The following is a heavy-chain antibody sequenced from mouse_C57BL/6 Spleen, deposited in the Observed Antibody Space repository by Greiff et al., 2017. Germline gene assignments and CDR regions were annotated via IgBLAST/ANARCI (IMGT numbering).Heavy chain of an antibody. CDR3: AGGYGSTYWYFDV. CDR2: IYPGDGDT. V-gene: IGHV1-82*01. D-gene: IGHD1-1*01. J-gene: IGHJ1*03. Sequence: QVQLQQSGPELVKPGASVKISCKASGYAFSSSWMNWVKQRPGKGLEWIGRIYPGDGDTNYNGKFKGKATLTADKSSSTAYMQLSSLTSEDSAVYFCAGGYGSTYWYFDVWGTGTTVTVSS. CDR1: GYAFSSSW.